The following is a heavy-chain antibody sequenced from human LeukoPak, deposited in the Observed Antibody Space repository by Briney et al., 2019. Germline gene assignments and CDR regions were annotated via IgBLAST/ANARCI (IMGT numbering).Heavy chain of an antibody. CDR3: TRSSPPPDYTNAPPFDY. CDR1: GFTFSGSN. D-gene: IGHD4-11*01. V-gene: IGHV3-73*01. Sequence: PGGSLRLSCAASGFTFSGSNIHWVRQASGKGLEWVGRIGSKANNYATAYAASVKGRFTISSDDSKNTAYLQMNSLKTEDTAVYYCTRSSPPPDYTNAPPFDYWGQGTLVTVSS. J-gene: IGHJ4*02. CDR2: IGSKANNYAT.